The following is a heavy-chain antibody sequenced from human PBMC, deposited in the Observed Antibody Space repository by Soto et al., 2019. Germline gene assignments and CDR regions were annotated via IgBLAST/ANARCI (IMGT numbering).Heavy chain of an antibody. CDR2: ISYDGSNK. J-gene: IGHJ4*02. CDR3: ARAEQLGKFDY. D-gene: IGHD6-13*01. CDR1: GFTFSSYG. V-gene: IGHV3-30*03. Sequence: QTGGSLRLSCAASGFTFSSYGMHWVRQAPGKGLEWVAVISYDGSNKYYADSVKGRFTISRDNSKNTLYLQMNSLRAEDTAVYYCARAEQLGKFDYWGQGTLVTVSS.